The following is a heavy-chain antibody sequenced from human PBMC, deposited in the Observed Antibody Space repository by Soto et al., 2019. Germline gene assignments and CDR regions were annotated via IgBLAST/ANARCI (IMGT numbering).Heavy chain of an antibody. D-gene: IGHD3-9*01. CDR1: GYTFTRYY. CDR2: MNPNSGNT. J-gene: IGHJ4*02. Sequence: GASVKVSCKASGYTFTRYYIKWVRQATGQGLEWMGWMNPNSGNTGYAQKFQGRATMTRNTSISTAYMELSSLRSEDTAVYYCARPRFDYYFDYWGQGTLVTVSS. CDR3: ARPRFDYYFDY. V-gene: IGHV1-8*01.